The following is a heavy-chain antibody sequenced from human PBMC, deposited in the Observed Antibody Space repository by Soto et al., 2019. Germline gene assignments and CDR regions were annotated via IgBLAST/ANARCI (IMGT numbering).Heavy chain of an antibody. CDR1: GFTFSNAW. CDR3: WPTGTTLDYYYYYYMDV. CDR2: IKSKTDGGTT. J-gene: IGHJ6*03. Sequence: GGSLRLSCAASGFTFSNAWMSWVRQAPGKGLEWVGRIKSKTDGGTTDYAAPVKGRFTISRDDSKNTLYLQMNSLKTEDTAVYYCWPTGTTLDYYYYYYMDVWGKGTTVTVSS. V-gene: IGHV3-15*01. D-gene: IGHD1-7*01.